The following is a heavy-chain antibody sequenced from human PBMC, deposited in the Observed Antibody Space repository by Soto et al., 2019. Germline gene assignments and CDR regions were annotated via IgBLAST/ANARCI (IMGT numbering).Heavy chain of an antibody. Sequence: QAQLVQSGAEVKKPGASVKVSCKASGYSFTSYGIIWVRQAPGQGLEWMGWISAYNGNTNYTQKLQGRVTMTTDTSTSTAYMELRSLRSDDTAVYYCRAAAGTPLDCWGQGTLVSVSS. D-gene: IGHD6-13*01. J-gene: IGHJ4*02. CDR2: ISAYNGNT. CDR1: GYSFTSYG. CDR3: RAAAGTPLDC. V-gene: IGHV1-18*01.